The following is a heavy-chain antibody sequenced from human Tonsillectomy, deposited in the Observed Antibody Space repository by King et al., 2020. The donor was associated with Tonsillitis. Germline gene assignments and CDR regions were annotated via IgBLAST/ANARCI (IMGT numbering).Heavy chain of an antibody. D-gene: IGHD6-13*01. CDR2: ISYDGSNK. CDR1: GFTFSSYA. V-gene: IGHV3-30-3*01. Sequence: VQLVESGGGVVQPGRSLRLSCAASGFTFSSYAMHWVRQATGKGLEWVAVISYDGSNKYYADSVKGRFTISRDNSKNTLYLQMNSLRAEDTAVYYCARDTGIAAAGNLPWGIDYWGQGPLVTVSS. J-gene: IGHJ4*02. CDR3: ARDTGIAAAGNLPWGIDY.